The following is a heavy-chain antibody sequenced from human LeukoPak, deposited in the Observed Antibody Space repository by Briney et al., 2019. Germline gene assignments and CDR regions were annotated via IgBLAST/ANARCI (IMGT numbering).Heavy chain of an antibody. D-gene: IGHD2-21*02. J-gene: IGHJ4*02. V-gene: IGHV1-18*01. CDR2: ISAYNGKT. Sequence: ASVKVSCKTSGYTFPTYGITWVRQAPGQGLEWMGWISAYNGKTNYAQKFQGRVTMTRDTSTSTVYMELSSLRSEDTAVYYCARDNSRYCGGDCYSDYWGQGTLVTVSS. CDR1: GYTFPTYG. CDR3: ARDNSRYCGGDCYSDY.